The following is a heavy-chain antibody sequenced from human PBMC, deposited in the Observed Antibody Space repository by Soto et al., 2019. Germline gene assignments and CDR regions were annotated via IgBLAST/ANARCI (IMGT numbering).Heavy chain of an antibody. V-gene: IGHV3-30-3*01. CDR3: ARRPYYDSSALGGDY. J-gene: IGHJ4*02. Sequence: GGSLRLSCAAAGFSFSSYAMHWVRQAPGKGLEWVAVISYDGSNKYYADSVKGRFTISRDNSKNTLYLQMNSLRAEDTAVYYCARRPYYDSSALGGDYWGQGTLVTVSS. CDR2: ISYDGSNK. D-gene: IGHD3-22*01. CDR1: GFSFSSYA.